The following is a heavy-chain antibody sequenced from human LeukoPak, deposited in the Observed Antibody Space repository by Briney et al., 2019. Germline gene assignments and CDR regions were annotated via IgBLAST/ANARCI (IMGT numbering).Heavy chain of an antibody. V-gene: IGHV1-46*01. J-gene: IGHJ3*02. CDR2: INPSGGST. Sequence: ASVKVSCKASGYTFTNHYMYWVRQAPGQGLEWMGIINPSGGSTTYAEKFQGRVTMTRDKSTSTVYMELSSLRSEDTAVYYCARDSSGSGDYDAFDIWGQGTMVTVSS. CDR3: ARDSSGSGDYDAFDI. D-gene: IGHD6-19*01. CDR1: GYTFTNHY.